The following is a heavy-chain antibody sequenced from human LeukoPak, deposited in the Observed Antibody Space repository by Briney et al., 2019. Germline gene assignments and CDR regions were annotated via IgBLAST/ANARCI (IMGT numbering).Heavy chain of an antibody. V-gene: IGHV3-11*01. CDR3: ARAWDPYDYVWGSYRYDYFDY. D-gene: IGHD3-16*02. Sequence: GGSLRLSCAASGFTFSDYYMSWIRQAPGKGLEWVSYISSSSSTIYYADSVKGRFTISRDNAKNSLYLQMNSLRAEDTAVYYCARAWDPYDYVWGSYRYDYFDYWGQGTLVTVSS. J-gene: IGHJ4*02. CDR2: ISSSSSTI. CDR1: GFTFSDYY.